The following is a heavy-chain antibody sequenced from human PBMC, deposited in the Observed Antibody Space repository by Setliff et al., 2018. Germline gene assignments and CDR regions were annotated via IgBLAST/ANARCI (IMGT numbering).Heavy chain of an antibody. D-gene: IGHD3-10*01. CDR3: ARHVGSRGRGYNYYYYYMDV. V-gene: IGHV4-39*01. Sequence: SETLSLTCIVSGASINSSTFFWGWIRQPPGKGLEWIGSIYYSGTTYYNPSVRSRVTISVDTSKNQFSLKLSSVTAADTAVYYCARHVGSRGRGYNYYYYYMDVWGKGTTVTVSS. CDR2: IYYSGTT. CDR1: GASINSSTFF. J-gene: IGHJ6*03.